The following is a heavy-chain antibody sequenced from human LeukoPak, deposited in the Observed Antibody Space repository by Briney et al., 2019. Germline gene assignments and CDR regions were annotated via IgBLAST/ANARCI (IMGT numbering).Heavy chain of an antibody. J-gene: IGHJ4*02. CDR2: IYYSGST. D-gene: IGHD6-19*01. CDR3: ARDDAVAGLDY. CDR1: GGSISSYY. Sequence: SETLSLTCTVSGGSISSYYWSWIRQPPGKGLEWIGYIYYSGSTNYNPSLKSRATISVDTSKNQFSLKLSSVTAADTAVYYCARDDAVAGLDYWGQGTLVTVSS. V-gene: IGHV4-59*01.